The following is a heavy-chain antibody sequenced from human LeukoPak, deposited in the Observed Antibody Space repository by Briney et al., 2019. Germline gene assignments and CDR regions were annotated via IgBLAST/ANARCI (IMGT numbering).Heavy chain of an antibody. CDR3: ARLEIYNYDSSGYYLGGYFDY. CDR2: ISAYSGDT. J-gene: IGHJ4*02. D-gene: IGHD3-22*01. V-gene: IGHV1-18*01. CDR1: GYTLNNYG. Sequence: GASVTVSCTTSGYTLNNYGISRGRQAPGQGLEWMGWISAYSGDTNYAQKLQGRVTMTTDTSTSTAYMELRSLRSDDTAVYYCARLEIYNYDSSGYYLGGYFDYWGQGTLVTVSS.